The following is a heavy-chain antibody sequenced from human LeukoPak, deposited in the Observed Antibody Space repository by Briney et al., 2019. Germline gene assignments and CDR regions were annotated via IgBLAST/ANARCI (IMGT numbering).Heavy chain of an antibody. V-gene: IGHV4-39*07. D-gene: IGHD6-25*01. CDR1: GGSVSTSSHY. CDR2: IYYTGNT. CDR3: TRETESGSPW. Sequence: SETLSLTCSVSGGSVSTSSHYWAWIHQPPGKGLEWIGSIYYTGNTYYKPSLKSRVTISLDTSKNQFSLKLTSVTAADTAVYYCTRETESGSPWWGQGALVTVSS. J-gene: IGHJ4*02.